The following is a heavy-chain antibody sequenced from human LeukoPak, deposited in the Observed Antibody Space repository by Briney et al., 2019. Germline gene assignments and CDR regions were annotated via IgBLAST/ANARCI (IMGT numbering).Heavy chain of an antibody. CDR2: ISGSGGST. D-gene: IGHD3-16*02. CDR1: GWTFSNYA. Sequence: PGGSLRLSCVPSGWTFSNYAMSWVRQAPGKGLEWVSAISGSGGSTYYADSIKGRFTISRDNSKNTLYLQMSSLRADDTAVYYCAKALGELSFIIDYWGQGILVTVSS. V-gene: IGHV3-23*01. CDR3: AKALGELSFIIDY. J-gene: IGHJ4*02.